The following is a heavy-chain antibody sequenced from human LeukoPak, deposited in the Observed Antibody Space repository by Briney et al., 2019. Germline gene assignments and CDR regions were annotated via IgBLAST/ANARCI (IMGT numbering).Heavy chain of an antibody. J-gene: IGHJ6*03. V-gene: IGHV3-53*01. Sequence: PGGSLTLSCAASGFTVSSNFMRWVRQAPGKGLEWVSITYSAGSTYYSDSVKGRSTISRDNSKNTLDLQMNSLRVEDTAVYYCARVRTDCDFWSGYRYYYYYMDVWGKGTTVTVSS. D-gene: IGHD3-3*01. CDR3: ARVRTDCDFWSGYRYYYYYMDV. CDR2: TYSAGST. CDR1: GFTVSSNF.